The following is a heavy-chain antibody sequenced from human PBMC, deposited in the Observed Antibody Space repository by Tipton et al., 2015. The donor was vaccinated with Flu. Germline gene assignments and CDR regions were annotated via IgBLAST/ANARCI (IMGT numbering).Heavy chain of an antibody. CDR1: GYTFTSYY. V-gene: IGHV1-46*01. CDR3: ARDGVVVVVAAIDY. D-gene: IGHD2-15*01. J-gene: IGHJ4*02. Sequence: QLVQSGAEVKKPGASVKVSCKASGYTFTSYYMHWVRQAPGQGLEWMGIINPSGGSTSYAQKFQGRVTMTRDTSTSTAYMELRSLRSDDTAVYYCARDGVVVVVAAIDYWGQGTLVTVSS. CDR2: INPSGGST.